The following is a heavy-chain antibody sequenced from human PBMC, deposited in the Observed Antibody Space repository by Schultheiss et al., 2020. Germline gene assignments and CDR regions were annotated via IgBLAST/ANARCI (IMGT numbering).Heavy chain of an antibody. CDR3: ARHLDLVAAPIYGMDV. CDR2: IYYSGST. D-gene: IGHD6-6*01. CDR1: GGSISSYY. Sequence: SETLSLTCTVSGGSISSYYWSWIRQPPGKGLEWMGYIYYSGSTNYNPSLKSRVTISVDTSKNQFSLKLSSVTAADTAVYYCARHLDLVAAPIYGMDVWGQGTTVTVSS. J-gene: IGHJ6*02. V-gene: IGHV4-59*08.